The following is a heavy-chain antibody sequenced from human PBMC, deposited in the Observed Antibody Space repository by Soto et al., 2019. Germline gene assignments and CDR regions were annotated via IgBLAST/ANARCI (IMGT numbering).Heavy chain of an antibody. V-gene: IGHV3-23*01. CDR1: GFTFSSYA. CDR3: AKDRGIVVVVAATSVPAFDI. J-gene: IGHJ3*02. CDR2: ISGSGGST. D-gene: IGHD2-15*01. Sequence: EVQLLESGGGLVQPGGSLRLSCAASGFTFSSYAMSWVRQAPGKGLEWVSAISGSGGSTYYADSVKGRFTISRDNSKNTLSLQMNSLRAQDTAVYYCAKDRGIVVVVAATSVPAFDIWGQGTMVTVSS.